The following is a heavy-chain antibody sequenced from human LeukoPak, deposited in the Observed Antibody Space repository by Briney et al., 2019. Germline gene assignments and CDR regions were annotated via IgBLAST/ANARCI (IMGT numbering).Heavy chain of an antibody. CDR1: GGSISSSNW. V-gene: IGHV4-4*02. J-gene: IGHJ4*02. CDR3: ARSHNPYGSGTYFDY. CDR2: IYHSGST. Sequence: PSETLSLTCAVSGGSISSSNWWSWVRQPPGKGLEWIGQIYHSGSTDYNPSLKSRVTISVDKSKNHFSLKLSSVTAADTAVYYCARSHNPYGSGTYFDYWGQGTLVTVSS. D-gene: IGHD3-10*01.